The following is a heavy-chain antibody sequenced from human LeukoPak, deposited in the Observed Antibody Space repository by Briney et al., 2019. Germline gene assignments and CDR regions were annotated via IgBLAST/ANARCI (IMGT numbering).Heavy chain of an antibody. CDR3: ARDIVVVPAALAFDI. CDR2: IIPIFGTA. D-gene: IGHD2-2*01. CDR1: GGTFSSYA. J-gene: IGHJ3*02. Sequence: SVKVSCKASGGTFSSYAISWVRQAPGQGLEWMGGIIPIFGTANYAQKFQGRVTTTADESTSTAYMELSSLRSEDTAVYYCARDIVVVPAALAFDIWGQGTMVTVSS. V-gene: IGHV1-69*13.